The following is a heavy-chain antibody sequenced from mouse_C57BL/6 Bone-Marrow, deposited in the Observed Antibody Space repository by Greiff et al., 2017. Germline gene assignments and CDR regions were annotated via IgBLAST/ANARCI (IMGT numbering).Heavy chain of an antibody. V-gene: IGHV1-55*01. CDR3: ARRGHDGGASWFAY. CDR2: IYPGSGST. CDR1: GYTFTSYW. D-gene: IGHD2-12*01. Sequence: QVHVKQPGAELVKPGASVKMSCKASGYTFTSYWITWVKQRPGQGLEWIGDIYPGSGSTNYNEKFKSKATLTVDTSSSTAYMQLSSLTSEDSAVYDCARRGHDGGASWFAYWGQGTLVTVSA. J-gene: IGHJ3*01.